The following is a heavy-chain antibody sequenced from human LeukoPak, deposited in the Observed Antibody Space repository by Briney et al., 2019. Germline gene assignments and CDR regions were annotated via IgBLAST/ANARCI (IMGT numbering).Heavy chain of an antibody. D-gene: IGHD3-9*01. Sequence: SETLSLTCTVSGGSISSYYWSWIRQPPGKGLEWIGYIYYSGSTNYNPSLKSRVTISVDTSKNQFSLKLSSVTAADTAVYYCARGRRGYDILTGYYKSYNWFDPWGQGTLVTVSS. CDR2: IYYSGST. J-gene: IGHJ5*02. V-gene: IGHV4-59*12. CDR1: GGSISSYY. CDR3: ARGRRGYDILTGYYKSYNWFDP.